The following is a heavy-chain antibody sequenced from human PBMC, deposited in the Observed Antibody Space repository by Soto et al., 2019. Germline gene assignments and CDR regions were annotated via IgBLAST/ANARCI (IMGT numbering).Heavy chain of an antibody. D-gene: IGHD3-10*02. Sequence: KGLEWIGYIYHSGSTNYNPSLKRRVTISVDTSKNQFSLKLSSVTAADTFFFFQAEDGIRDVRSVSAFLLNRSSDL. CDR3: AEDGIRDVRSVSAFLLNRSSDL. V-gene: IGHV4-59*01. J-gene: IGHJ2*01. CDR2: IYHSGST.